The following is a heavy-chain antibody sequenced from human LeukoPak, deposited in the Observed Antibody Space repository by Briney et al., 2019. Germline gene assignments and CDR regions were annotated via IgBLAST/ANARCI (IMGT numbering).Heavy chain of an antibody. CDR3: ARGPGGHYYDSSGYRYYYYMDV. CDR2: IIPIFGTA. CDR1: GYSFTSHY. D-gene: IGHD3-22*01. J-gene: IGHJ6*03. V-gene: IGHV1-69*13. Sequence: ASVKVSCKASGYSFTSHYMHWVRQAPGQGLEWMGGIIPIFGTANYAQKFQGRVTITADESTSTAYMELSSLRSEDTAVYYCARGPGGHYYDSSGYRYYYYMDVWGKGTTVTISS.